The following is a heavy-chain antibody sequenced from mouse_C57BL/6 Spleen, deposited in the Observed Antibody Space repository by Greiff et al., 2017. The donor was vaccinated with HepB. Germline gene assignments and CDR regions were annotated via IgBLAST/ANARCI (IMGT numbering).Heavy chain of an antibody. J-gene: IGHJ1*03. V-gene: IGHV1-81*01. Sequence: QVQLQQSGAELARPGASVKLSCEASGYTFTSYGISWVKQRTGQGLEWIGEIYPRSGNTYYNEKFKGKATLTADKSSSTAYMELRSLTSEDSAVYFCARSRKIDYDWYFDVWGTGTTVTVSS. CDR2: IYPRSGNT. D-gene: IGHD2-4*01. CDR1: GYTFTSYG. CDR3: ARSRKIDYDWYFDV.